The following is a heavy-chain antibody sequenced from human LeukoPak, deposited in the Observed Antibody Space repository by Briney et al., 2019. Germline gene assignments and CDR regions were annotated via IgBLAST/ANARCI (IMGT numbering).Heavy chain of an antibody. J-gene: IGHJ4*02. D-gene: IGHD1-26*01. CDR2: LSPDGSSS. V-gene: IGHV3-74*01. CDR3: TRSPSLRGRYWGFAY. CDR1: GFTFSTYW. Sequence: LAGGSLRLSCAASGFTFSTYWMHWVRQAPGKGLVWVSRLSPDGSSSIYADSVKGRFTVSRDNAKNTLYLQMNSLRAEDTAVYYCTRSPSLRGRYWGFAYWGQGALVTVSS.